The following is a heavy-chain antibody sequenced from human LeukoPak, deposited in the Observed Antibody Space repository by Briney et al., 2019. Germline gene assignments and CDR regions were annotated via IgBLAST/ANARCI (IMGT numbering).Heavy chain of an antibody. V-gene: IGHV1-69*05. CDR3: ARSMTTVTSGWFDP. CDR2: IIPIFGTA. D-gene: IGHD4-17*01. Sequence: SVKVSCKASGGTSSSYAISWVRQAPGQGLEWMGRIIPIFGTANYAQKFQGRVTITTDESTSTAYMELSSLRSEDTAVYYCARSMTTVTSGWFDPWGQGTLVTVSS. J-gene: IGHJ5*02. CDR1: GGTSSSYA.